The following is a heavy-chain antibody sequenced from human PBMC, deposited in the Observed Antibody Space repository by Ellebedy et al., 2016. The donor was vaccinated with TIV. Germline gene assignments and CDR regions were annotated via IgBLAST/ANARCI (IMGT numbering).Heavy chain of an antibody. D-gene: IGHD3-16*02. Sequence: AASVKVSCKASGYTFTNYYMNWVRQAPGQGLEWMAWINPNSGGTNYAQKFQGRVTMTRDTSTSTVYMELSSLSSEDTALYYCARAPLSGVFYGMDVWGQGTTVTVSS. J-gene: IGHJ6*02. CDR3: ARAPLSGVFYGMDV. CDR1: GYTFTNYY. V-gene: IGHV1-2*02. CDR2: INPNSGGT.